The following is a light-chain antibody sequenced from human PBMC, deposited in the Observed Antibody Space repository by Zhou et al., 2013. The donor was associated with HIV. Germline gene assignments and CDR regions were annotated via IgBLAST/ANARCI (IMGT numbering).Light chain of an antibody. CDR3: QHSFTTPIT. J-gene: IGKJ4*01. Sequence: DIQMTQSPSSLSASVGDRVTITCQASQDISDSLNWYQQKPGKAPKLLIYDVSNLHSGVPSRFSGSGSGTDFTFTISSLQPEDFATYYCQHSFTTPITFGGGTRVEDQT. CDR2: DVS. V-gene: IGKV1-33*01. CDR1: QDISDS.